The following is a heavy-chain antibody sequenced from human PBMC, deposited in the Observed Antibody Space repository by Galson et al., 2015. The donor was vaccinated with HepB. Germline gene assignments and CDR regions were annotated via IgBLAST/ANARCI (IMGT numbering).Heavy chain of an antibody. CDR2: IYHDGST. CDR1: GGSIVTSSHY. D-gene: IGHD2-2*01. J-gene: IGHJ4*02. Sequence: SETLSLTCTVSGGSIVTSSHYWGWVRQPPGKGLEWIGRIYHDGSTLYKTSLKSRITMSVDTSKNQFALKVNSVTAADTALYYCVRPRYCSSATCTAAFDFWGQGILVTVPS. CDR3: VRPRYCSSATCTAAFDF. V-gene: IGHV4-39*01.